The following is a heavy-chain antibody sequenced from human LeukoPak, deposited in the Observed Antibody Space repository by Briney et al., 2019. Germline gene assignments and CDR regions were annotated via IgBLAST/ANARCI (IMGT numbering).Heavy chain of an antibody. CDR3: AWYSRSSEAY. CDR2: IKQDGSEK. CDR1: GFTFSTSW. V-gene: IGHV3-7*01. J-gene: IGHJ4*02. D-gene: IGHD6-6*01. Sequence: GGSLRLSCAASGFTFSTSWMSWVRLAPGRGLEWVANIKQDGSEKNYVDSVKGRFTISRDNAKDLLYLQMNSLRVEDTAMYYCAWYSRSSEAYWGQGTQVTVSS.